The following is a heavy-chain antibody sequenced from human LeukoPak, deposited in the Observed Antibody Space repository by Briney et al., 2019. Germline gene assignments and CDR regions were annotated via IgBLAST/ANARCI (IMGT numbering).Heavy chain of an antibody. CDR1: GGSISSYY. Sequence: SETLSLTCSVSGGSISSYYWSWIRQPAGKGLELIGRIYASGGTDYNPSLKSRVTMSVDTSKNQFSLKLWSVTAADTAVYYCARESKSYDGSGYYHDSWGQGTLVTVSS. V-gene: IGHV4-4*07. CDR3: ARESKSYDGSGYYHDS. J-gene: IGHJ4*02. CDR2: IYASGGT. D-gene: IGHD3-22*01.